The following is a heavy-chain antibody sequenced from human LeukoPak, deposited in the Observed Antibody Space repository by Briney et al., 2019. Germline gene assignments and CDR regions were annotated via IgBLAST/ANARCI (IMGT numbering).Heavy chain of an antibody. J-gene: IGHJ4*02. CDR3: ARHSGTSGWYPY. CDR1: GFTFSGST. V-gene: IGHV3-21*01. D-gene: IGHD6-19*01. Sequence: GGSLRLSCAASGFTFSGSTMNWVRQAPGKGLEWVSSISDSSSYIYYTDSVKGRFTISRDNAKSSLYLQMNSLRAEDTAVYYCARHSGTSGWYPYWGQGTLVTVSS. CDR2: ISDSSSYI.